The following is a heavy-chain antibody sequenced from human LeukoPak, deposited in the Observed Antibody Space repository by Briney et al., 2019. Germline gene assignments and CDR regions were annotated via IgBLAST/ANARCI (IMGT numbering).Heavy chain of an antibody. CDR1: GYSFTSYW. V-gene: IGHV5-51*01. D-gene: IGHD5-12*01. CDR2: IYPYDSDT. J-gene: IGHJ4*02. Sequence: GESLKISCKASGYSFTSYWIGWVRQMPGKGLEWMGIIYPYDSDTKYSPSFQGQVTISADKSISTAYLQWSNLKASDTAMYYCARHIGYSAWNPDYWGQGTLVTVSS. CDR3: ARHIGYSAWNPDY.